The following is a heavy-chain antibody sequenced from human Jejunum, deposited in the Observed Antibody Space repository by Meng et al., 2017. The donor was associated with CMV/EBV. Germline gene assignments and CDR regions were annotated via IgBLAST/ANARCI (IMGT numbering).Heavy chain of an antibody. CDR2: IENKAASYTT. V-gene: IGHV3-72*01. CDR1: GFTFSDPY. Sequence: SCAASGFTFSDPYMDWIRQAPGKGLEWVGLIENKAASYTTHYAASVKGRFTISRDDSKNSLYLQMNDLQTEDTAVYYCTRDWATALYDWGQGTLVTVSS. CDR3: TRDWATALYD. J-gene: IGHJ4*02. D-gene: IGHD5-24*01.